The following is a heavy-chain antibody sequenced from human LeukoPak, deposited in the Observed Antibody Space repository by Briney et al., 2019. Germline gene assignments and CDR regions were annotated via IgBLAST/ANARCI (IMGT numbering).Heavy chain of an antibody. D-gene: IGHD3-9*01. V-gene: IGHV3-48*01. CDR1: RFTFSSYS. J-gene: IGHJ4*02. Sequence: GGTLRLSRAASRFTFSSYSMNSVRQAPGKGVEWVSYISSSISTIYYADSVKGRFTISRDNAKNSLYLQMNSLRAEDTAVYYCARVLRYFDWLSPPDYWGQGTLVTVSS. CDR3: ARVLRYFDWLSPPDY. CDR2: ISSSISTI.